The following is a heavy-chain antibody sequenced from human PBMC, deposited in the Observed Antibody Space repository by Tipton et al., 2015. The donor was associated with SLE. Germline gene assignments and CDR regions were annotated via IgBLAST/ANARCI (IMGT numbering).Heavy chain of an antibody. CDR1: GGSISGYY. CDR2: IHYRGST. V-gene: IGHV4-59*01. D-gene: IGHD2-15*01. CDR3: ARDRYCGAGSCSDWYFDL. Sequence: TLSLTCTVSGGSISGYYWSWVRQPPGQGLEWIGYIHYRGSTNYNPSLKSRVTISLDTSENQFSLKLSSVPAADTAVYYCARDRYCGAGSCSDWYFDLWGRGTLVTVSS. J-gene: IGHJ2*01.